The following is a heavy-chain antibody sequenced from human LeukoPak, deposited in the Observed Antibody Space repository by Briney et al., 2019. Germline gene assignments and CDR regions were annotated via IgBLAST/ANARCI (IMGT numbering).Heavy chain of an antibody. CDR3: ARYHSPGGAATFGRWGAWYYFDY. Sequence: GASVRLSCKASGYTFTSYGISWVRQAPGQGLEWMGWISAYNGNTNYAQKLQGRVTMTTDTSTSTAYMELRSLRSDDTTVYYCARYHSPGGAATFGRWGAWYYFDYWGQGTLVTVSS. CDR2: ISAYNGNT. D-gene: IGHD2-15*01. J-gene: IGHJ4*02. CDR1: GYTFTSYG. V-gene: IGHV1-18*01.